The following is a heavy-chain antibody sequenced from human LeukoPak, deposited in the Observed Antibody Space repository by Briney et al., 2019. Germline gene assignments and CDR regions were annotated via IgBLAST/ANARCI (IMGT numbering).Heavy chain of an antibody. V-gene: IGHV3-21*01. CDR2: ISSSSTYI. CDR3: ARDRSSVFDY. Sequence: GSLRLSCAASAFTFSSYTMNWVRQAPGKGLEWVSSISSSSTYIFYADSVKGRFTISRDNAKNSVYLQMNSLRAEDTAVYYCARDRSSVFDYWGQGMLVTVSS. D-gene: IGHD2-2*01. J-gene: IGHJ4*02. CDR1: AFTFSSYT.